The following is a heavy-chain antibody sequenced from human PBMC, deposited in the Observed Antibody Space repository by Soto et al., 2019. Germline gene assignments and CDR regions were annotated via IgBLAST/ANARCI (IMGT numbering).Heavy chain of an antibody. CDR3: ASPPWGGDYGY. J-gene: IGHJ4*02. D-gene: IGHD4-17*01. V-gene: IGHV4-34*01. Sequence: PSETLSLTCAVYGGSFSGYYWSWIRQPPGKGLEWIGEINHSGSTNYNASLKSRVTISVDTSKNHFSLKLSSVTAADTAVYYCASPPWGGDYGYWGQGTLVTVSS. CDR1: GGSFSGYY. CDR2: INHSGST.